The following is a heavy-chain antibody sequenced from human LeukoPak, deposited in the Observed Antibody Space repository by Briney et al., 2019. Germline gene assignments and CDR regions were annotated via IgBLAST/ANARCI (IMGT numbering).Heavy chain of an antibody. CDR3: ARGIADPYSFDS. D-gene: IGHD6-13*01. CDR1: GGSISSGGYS. Sequence: SETLSLTCAVSGGSISSGGYSWSWIRQPAGKGLEWIGRIYSTGSTNYSPPLKSRVTMSVGKSKNQFSLNLSSVTAADTAVYYCARGIADPYSFDSWGQGTLVTVSS. V-gene: IGHV4-61*02. J-gene: IGHJ4*02. CDR2: IYSTGST.